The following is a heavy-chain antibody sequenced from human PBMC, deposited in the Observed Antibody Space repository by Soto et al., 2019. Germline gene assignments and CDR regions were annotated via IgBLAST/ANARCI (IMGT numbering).Heavy chain of an antibody. Sequence: GGSLRLSCEASGFMFDDYAMYWVRQAPGKGLEWVSGISWNSNSIVYADSVKGRFTISRDTAKNALYLQMNSLRDEDTAVYYCARDHAYAFDSWGQGTMVTVSS. J-gene: IGHJ3*02. CDR1: GFMFDDYA. CDR3: ARDHAYAFDS. V-gene: IGHV3-9*01. CDR2: ISWNSNSI.